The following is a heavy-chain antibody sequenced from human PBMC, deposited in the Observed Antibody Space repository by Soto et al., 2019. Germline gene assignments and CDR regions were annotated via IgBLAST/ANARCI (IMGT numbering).Heavy chain of an antibody. J-gene: IGHJ4*01. D-gene: IGHD3-16*01. Sequence: GESLKISCEGSGYTFTYYWIGWVRQMHGKGLEWMGVTYPFDSDTRYSPSFQGRVTISAVQSTNTAYLELSRLQASDTAIYYCGRHYGGDTTGIDDWGQGNLVTVSS. CDR1: GYTFTYYW. V-gene: IGHV5-51*01. CDR2: TYPFDSDT. CDR3: GRHYGGDTTGIDD.